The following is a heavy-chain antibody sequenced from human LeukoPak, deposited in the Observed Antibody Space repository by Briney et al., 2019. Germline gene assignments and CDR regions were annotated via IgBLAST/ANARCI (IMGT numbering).Heavy chain of an antibody. CDR1: GYTVTGYY. D-gene: IGHD3-3*01. CDR3: ARDSIKGVRFLGY. CDR2: INPNSGDT. J-gene: IGHJ4*02. Sequence: GASVKVSCKASGYTVTGYYMHWVRQAPGQGLEWMGWINPNSGDTNYAQKFQGRVTMTRDTSISTASMELSRLRSDDTAVYYCARDSIKGVRFLGYWGQGTLVTVSS. V-gene: IGHV1-2*02.